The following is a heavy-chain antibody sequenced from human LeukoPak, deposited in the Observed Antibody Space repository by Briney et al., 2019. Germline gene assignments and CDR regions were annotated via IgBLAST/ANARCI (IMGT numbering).Heavy chain of an antibody. J-gene: IGHJ4*02. D-gene: IGHD3-22*01. CDR2: INPNSGGT. CDR1: GYTFTGYY. Sequence: ASVKVSCKASGYTFTGYYMHWVRQAPGQGLEWMGWINPNSGGTNYAQKFQGRVTMTRDTSISTAYMELSRLRSDDTAVYYCAGAEDYYYDSSGYPDYWGQGTLVTVSS. V-gene: IGHV1-2*02. CDR3: AGAEDYYYDSSGYPDY.